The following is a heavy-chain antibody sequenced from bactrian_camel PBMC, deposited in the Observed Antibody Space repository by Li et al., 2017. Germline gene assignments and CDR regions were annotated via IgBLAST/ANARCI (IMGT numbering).Heavy chain of an antibody. CDR2: IDRDGRT. D-gene: IGHD1*01. Sequence: HVQLVESGGGSVQAGGSLRISCVVSGVTIGTNCMGWFRQAPGKGREGLASIDRDGRTNYEDSVTGRFTISQDAAKNTVYLQMNSLKVEDAAMYYCAAARTLTDFAQSRVYWGQGTQVTVS. CDR3: AAARTLTDFAQSRVY. V-gene: IGHV3S53*01. J-gene: IGHJ4*01. CDR1: GVTIGTNC.